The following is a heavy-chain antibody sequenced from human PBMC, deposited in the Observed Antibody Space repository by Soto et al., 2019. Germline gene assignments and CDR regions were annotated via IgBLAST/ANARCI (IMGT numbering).Heavy chain of an antibody. Sequence: GGSLRLSCAASGFTFDDYGMSWVRQAPGKGLEWVSGINWNGGSTGYADSVKGRFTISRDNAKNSLYLQMNSLRAEDTALYYCLNSYSGHWNWFAPWGQGNLVPVS. CDR1: GFTFDDYG. J-gene: IGHJ5*02. CDR2: INWNGGST. D-gene: IGHD5-12*01. V-gene: IGHV3-20*04. CDR3: LNSYSGHWNWFAP.